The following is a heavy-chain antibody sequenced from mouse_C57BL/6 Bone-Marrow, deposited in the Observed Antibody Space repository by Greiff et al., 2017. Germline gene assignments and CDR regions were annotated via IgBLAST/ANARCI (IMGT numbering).Heavy chain of an antibody. Sequence: VQLQQPGAELVKPGASVKLSCKASGYTFTSYWMHWVKQRPGQGLEWIGMIHPNSGSTNYNEKFKSKATLTVDKSSSTAYMQLSSLTSEDSAVYYCARSDYYGSRPFAYWGQGTLVTGSA. J-gene: IGHJ3*01. V-gene: IGHV1-64*01. CDR1: GYTFTSYW. D-gene: IGHD1-1*01. CDR2: IHPNSGST. CDR3: ARSDYYGSRPFAY.